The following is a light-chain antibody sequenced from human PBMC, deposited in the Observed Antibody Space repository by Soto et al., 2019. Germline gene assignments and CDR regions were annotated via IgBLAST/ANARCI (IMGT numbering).Light chain of an antibody. CDR2: GAS. CDR3: RQYGSSLWT. V-gene: IGKV3-20*01. Sequence: EDVKTQSPGTLSLSPGEGATLSCRASQRVSSGYVAWYQQKPGQAPRLLIYGASKRATGIPDRFSGSGSGTDFTLTISRLEPEDFAVYYCRQYGSSLWTFGQGTKVDIK. J-gene: IGKJ1*01. CDR1: QRVSSGY.